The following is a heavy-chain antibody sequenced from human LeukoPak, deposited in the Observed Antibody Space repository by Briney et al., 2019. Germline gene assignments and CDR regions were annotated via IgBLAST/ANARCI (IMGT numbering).Heavy chain of an antibody. V-gene: IGHV3-23*01. CDR1: GFTFSSYA. J-gene: IGHJ3*02. Sequence: GGSLRLSCAASGFTFSSYAMSWVRQAPGKGLEWVSAISGSGGSTYYADSVKGRFTISRDNSKNTLYLQMNSLRAEDTAVYYCAKADWDQYSMVRGVTDAFDIWGQGTMVTVSS. D-gene: IGHD3-10*01. CDR2: ISGSGGST. CDR3: AKADWDQYSMVRGVTDAFDI.